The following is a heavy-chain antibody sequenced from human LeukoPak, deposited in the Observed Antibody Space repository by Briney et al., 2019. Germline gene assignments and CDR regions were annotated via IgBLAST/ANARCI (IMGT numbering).Heavy chain of an antibody. V-gene: IGHV1-46*01. CDR2: INPSGGST. Sequence: ASVKVSRKASGYTFTSYYMHWVRQAPGQGLEWMGIINPSGGSTSYAQKFQGRVTMTRDTSTSTVYMELSSLRSEDTAVYYCARDPEYYDFWSGYSKYYFDYWGQGTLVTVSS. CDR3: ARDPEYYDFWSGYSKYYFDY. D-gene: IGHD3-3*01. J-gene: IGHJ4*02. CDR1: GYTFTSYY.